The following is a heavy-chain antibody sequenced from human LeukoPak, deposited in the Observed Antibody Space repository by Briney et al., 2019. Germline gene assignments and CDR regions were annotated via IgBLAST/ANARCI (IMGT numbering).Heavy chain of an antibody. V-gene: IGHV1-18*01. CDR3: ARVIGGPTDEKDFDY. CDR1: GYTFTSYG. CDR2: ISAYNGNT. D-gene: IGHD3-16*01. Sequence: ASVKVSCKASGYTFTSYGISWVRQAPGQGLEWMGWISAYNGNTNYAQKLQGRVTMTTDTSTSTAYMELRSLRSDDTAVYYCARVIGGPTDEKDFDYWGQGTLVTVSS. J-gene: IGHJ4*02.